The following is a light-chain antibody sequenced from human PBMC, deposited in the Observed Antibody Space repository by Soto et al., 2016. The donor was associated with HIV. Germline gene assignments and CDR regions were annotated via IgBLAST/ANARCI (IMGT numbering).Light chain of an antibody. CDR3: MQALQTRT. CDR2: LGS. J-gene: IGKJ1*01. CDR1: QSLLHSNGYNY. Sequence: DIVMTQSPLSLPVTPGEPASISCRSSQSLLHSNGYNYLDWYLQKPGQSPHLLIYLGSNRASGVPDRFSGSGSGTDFTLTISRVEAEDVGIYYCMQALQTRTFGQGTKVEIK. V-gene: IGKV2-28*01.